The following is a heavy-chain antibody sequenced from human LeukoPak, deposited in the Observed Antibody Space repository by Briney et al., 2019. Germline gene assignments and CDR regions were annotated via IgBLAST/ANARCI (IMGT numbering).Heavy chain of an antibody. J-gene: IGHJ4*02. D-gene: IGHD6-19*01. Sequence: GGSLRLSCAASGFTFSSYWMSWVRQAPGKGLEWVANIKQDGSEKYYVDSVKGRFTISRDNAKNSLYLQMSSLRAEDTAVYYCAKDRGRSGWDGLDYWGQGTLVTVSS. CDR2: IKQDGSEK. V-gene: IGHV3-7*03. CDR3: AKDRGRSGWDGLDY. CDR1: GFTFSSYW.